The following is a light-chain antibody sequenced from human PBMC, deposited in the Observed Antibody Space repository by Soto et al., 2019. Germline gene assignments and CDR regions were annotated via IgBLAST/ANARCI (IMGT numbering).Light chain of an antibody. Sequence: DIQMTQSPSTLSASVGDRVTITCRASQTINNWVAWYQQKPGKAPKLLIYDASSLEGGVPSRFSGSGSGTDFTLTINSLQPDDFATYYCQQYNTYSQTFGQGTKVEIK. CDR3: QQYNTYSQT. V-gene: IGKV1-5*01. CDR2: DAS. CDR1: QTINNW. J-gene: IGKJ1*01.